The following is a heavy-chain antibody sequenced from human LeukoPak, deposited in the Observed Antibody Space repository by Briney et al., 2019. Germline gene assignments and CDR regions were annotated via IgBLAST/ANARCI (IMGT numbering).Heavy chain of an antibody. CDR2: ISGSGGST. V-gene: IGHV3-23*01. J-gene: IGHJ4*02. Sequence: GGSLRLSCVASGFTFSSNAMRWVRQAPGKGLEWVSGISGSGGSTCYADSVKGRFTISRDNSKNTLDLQMNSLRAEDTAVYYCAKAYGYNFDYWGQGSLVTVSS. D-gene: IGHD3-16*01. CDR1: GFTFSSNA. CDR3: AKAYGYNFDY.